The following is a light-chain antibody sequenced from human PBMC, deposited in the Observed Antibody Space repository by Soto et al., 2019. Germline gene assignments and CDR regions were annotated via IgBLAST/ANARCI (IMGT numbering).Light chain of an antibody. J-gene: IGLJ2*01. CDR1: NSNIGASHD. Sequence: QSVLTQPPSVSGAPGQRVVISCTGTNSNIGASHDVHWYQQLPGTAPRLLIYGNNNLPSGVSDRFFGSRSDTSASLAITGLQGEDEAVYYCQSYDSSLVGSLFGGGTKLTVL. CDR3: QSYDSSLVGSL. V-gene: IGLV1-40*01. CDR2: GNN.